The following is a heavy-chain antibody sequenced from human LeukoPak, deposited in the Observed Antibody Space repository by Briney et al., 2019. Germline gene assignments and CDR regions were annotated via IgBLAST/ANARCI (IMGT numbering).Heavy chain of an antibody. V-gene: IGHV3-23*01. CDR3: AKDLGWELSHGFDP. CDR2: ITGSGGDT. J-gene: IGHJ5*02. Sequence: PGGSLRLSCAASRFTFSTYPMSWVRQAPGQGLEWVSGITGSGGDTYYADSVQGRFTISRDNSKNTLYLQMNTLRAEDTAVYYCAKDLGWELSHGFDPWGQGTLVTVSS. D-gene: IGHD1-26*01. CDR1: RFTFSTYP.